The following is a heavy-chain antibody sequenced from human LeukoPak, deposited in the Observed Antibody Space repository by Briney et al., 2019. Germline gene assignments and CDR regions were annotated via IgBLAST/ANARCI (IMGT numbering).Heavy chain of an antibody. CDR1: LDSTTSNF. J-gene: IGHJ4*02. Sequence: SETLSLTCTVSLDSTTSNFWSWVRQPPGKGLEWIGEIHRSGSPDYNPSLQSRVTISIDRSRNQIVLELSSVTAADTAVYYCAREILGGFNPGAYWAQGTLVTVSS. CDR3: AREILGGFNPGAY. CDR2: IHRSGSP. D-gene: IGHD1-14*01. V-gene: IGHV4-4*02.